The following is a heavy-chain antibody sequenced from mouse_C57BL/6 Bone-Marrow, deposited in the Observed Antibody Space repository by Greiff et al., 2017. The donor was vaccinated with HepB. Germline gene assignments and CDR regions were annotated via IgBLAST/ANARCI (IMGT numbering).Heavy chain of an antibody. CDR2: IYPRDGST. D-gene: IGHD2-2*01. CDR3: AKEGPYGYPWFAY. J-gene: IGHJ3*01. V-gene: IGHV1-78*01. CDR1: GYTFTDHT. Sequence: VQLVESDAELVKPGASVKISCKVSGYTFTDHTIHWMKQRPEQGLEWIGYIYPRDGSTKYNEKFKGKATLTADKSSSTAYMQLNSLTSEDSAVYFCAKEGPYGYPWFAYWGQGTLVTVSA.